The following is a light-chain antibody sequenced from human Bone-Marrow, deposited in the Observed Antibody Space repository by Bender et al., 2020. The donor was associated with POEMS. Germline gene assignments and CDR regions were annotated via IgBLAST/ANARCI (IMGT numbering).Light chain of an antibody. Sequence: QSLLTQPPSVSGAPGQRVTISCTGSSTNIGAGYDVHWYQHLPGTAPRLLIYSSHRRPSEVPDRFSGSRSGTSASLAISGLQSEDEADYYCAVWDDSLNGWVFGGGTKLTVL. J-gene: IGLJ3*02. CDR3: AVWDDSLNGWV. CDR2: SSH. V-gene: IGLV1-40*01. CDR1: STNIGAGYD.